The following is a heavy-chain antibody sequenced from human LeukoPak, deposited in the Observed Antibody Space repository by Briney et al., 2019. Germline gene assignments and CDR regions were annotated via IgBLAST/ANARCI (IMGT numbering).Heavy chain of an antibody. CDR3: ARDADSSSWYRIY. CDR1: GASLNGHY. D-gene: IGHD6-13*01. V-gene: IGHV4-38-2*02. J-gene: IGHJ4*02. CDR2: IYHSGST. Sequence: PSETLSLTCAVYGASLNGHYWSWIRQPPGKGLEWIGSIYHSGSTYYNPSLKSRVTISVDTSKNQFSLKLSSVTAADTAVYYCARDADSSSWYRIYWGQGTLVTVSS.